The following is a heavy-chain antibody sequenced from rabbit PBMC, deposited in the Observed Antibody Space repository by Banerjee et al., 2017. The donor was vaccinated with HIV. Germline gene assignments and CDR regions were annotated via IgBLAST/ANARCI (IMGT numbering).Heavy chain of an antibody. CDR1: GFSYSGGHD. J-gene: IGHJ4*01. Sequence: QSLEESGGDLVKPGASLTLTCKASGFSYSGGHDMCWVRQAPGKGLEWIGCIYTGHDGTYYASWAKGRFTISKTSSTTVTLQMTSLTAADTATYFCARSYGANMMNLYLWGPGTLVTVS. D-gene: IGHD6-1*01. CDR3: ARSYGANMMNLYL. CDR2: IYTGHDGT. V-gene: IGHV1S40*01.